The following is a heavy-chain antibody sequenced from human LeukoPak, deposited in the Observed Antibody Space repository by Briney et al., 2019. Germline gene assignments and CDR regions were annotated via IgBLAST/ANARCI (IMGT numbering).Heavy chain of an antibody. CDR2: IKQEGGAK. V-gene: IGHV3-7*01. CDR3: ARDGAGYGYYMDV. D-gene: IGHD4-17*01. CDR1: GFNFNSYR. Sequence: GGSLRLSCAASGFNFNSYRMSWVRQAPGQGLEWVANIKQEGGAKYYVDSVKGRFTTSRENAKNSLYLQMNSLRAEDTAVYYCARDGAGYGYYMDVWGKGTTVTVSS. J-gene: IGHJ6*03.